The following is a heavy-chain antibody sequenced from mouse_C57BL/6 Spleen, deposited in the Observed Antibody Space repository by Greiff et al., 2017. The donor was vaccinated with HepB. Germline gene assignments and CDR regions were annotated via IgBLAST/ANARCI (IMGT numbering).Heavy chain of an antibody. J-gene: IGHJ4*01. Sequence: QVHVKQSGPELVKPGASVKISCKASGYAFSSSWMNWVKQRPGKGLEWIGRIYPGDGDTNYNGKFKGKATLTADKSSSTAYMQLSSLTSEDSAVYFCARSLYYGSSYGMDYWGQGTSVTVSS. CDR1: GYAFSSSW. CDR3: ARSLYYGSSYGMDY. CDR2: IYPGDGDT. V-gene: IGHV1-82*01. D-gene: IGHD1-1*01.